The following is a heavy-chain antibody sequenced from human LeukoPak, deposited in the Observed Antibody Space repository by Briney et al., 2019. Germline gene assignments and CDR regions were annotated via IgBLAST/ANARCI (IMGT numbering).Heavy chain of an antibody. CDR2: MNPNSGNT. CDR1: GYTFTSYD. Sequence: ASVKVSCKASGYTFTSYDINWVRQATGQGLEWMGWMNPNSGNTGYAQKFQGRVTMTRDTSISTAYMELSRLRSDDTAVYYCAREAVGYCSSTSCSQGAFDIWGQGTMVTVSS. V-gene: IGHV1-8*01. J-gene: IGHJ3*02. D-gene: IGHD2-2*01. CDR3: AREAVGYCSSTSCSQGAFDI.